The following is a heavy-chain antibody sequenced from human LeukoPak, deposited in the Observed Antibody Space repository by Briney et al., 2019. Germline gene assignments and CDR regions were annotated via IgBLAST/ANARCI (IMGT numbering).Heavy chain of an antibody. CDR3: ARDTSGPLGLWFGKGYFDY. D-gene: IGHD3-10*01. CDR1: GDSVSSNSAA. J-gene: IGHJ4*02. Sequence: SQTPSLTCAISGDSVSSNSAAWNWIRQSPSRGLEWLGRTYYRSKWFNDYAVSVKSRITINPDTSKNQFSLQLNSVTPEDTAVYYCARDTSGPLGLWFGKGYFDYWGQGTLVTVSS. CDR2: TYYRSKWFN. V-gene: IGHV6-1*01.